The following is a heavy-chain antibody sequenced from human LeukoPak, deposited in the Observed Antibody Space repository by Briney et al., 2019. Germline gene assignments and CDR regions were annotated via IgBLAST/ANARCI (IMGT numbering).Heavy chain of an antibody. CDR3: ARTFYDSSGYSVNFDAFDI. V-gene: IGHV1-69*13. CDR2: IIPIFGTA. Sequence: SVKVSCKASGCTFSSYAISWVRQAPGQGLEWMGGIIPIFGTANYAQKFQGRVTITADESTSTAYMELSSLRSEDTAVYYCARTFYDSSGYSVNFDAFDIWGQGTMVTVSS. J-gene: IGHJ3*02. D-gene: IGHD3-22*01. CDR1: GCTFSSYA.